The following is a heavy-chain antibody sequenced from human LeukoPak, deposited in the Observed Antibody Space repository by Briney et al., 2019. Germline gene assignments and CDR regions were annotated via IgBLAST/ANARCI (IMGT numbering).Heavy chain of an antibody. Sequence: SETLSLTCTDSGGSISEYYWSWIRQPPGQGLEWIGYIHYSGSTDYSPSLKSRVTISVDKSKNHFSLKLSSVTAADTAVYYCARHGREYFYDSSGYSYYYHGMDVWGQGTTVTVSS. V-gene: IGHV4-59*08. CDR1: GGSISEYY. J-gene: IGHJ6*02. CDR2: IHYSGST. CDR3: ARHGREYFYDSSGYSYYYHGMDV. D-gene: IGHD3-22*01.